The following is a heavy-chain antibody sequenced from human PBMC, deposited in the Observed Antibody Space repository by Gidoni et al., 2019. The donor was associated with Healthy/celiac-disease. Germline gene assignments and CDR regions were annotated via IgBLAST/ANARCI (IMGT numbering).Heavy chain of an antibody. J-gene: IGHJ4*02. CDR2: INHSGST. Sequence: VQLQQWGAGLLKPSETLSLTCPVYGGSFSGYYWSWIRQPPGKGLEWIGEINHSGSTNYNPSLKSRVTISVDTSKNQGSRKLSSVTAADTAVYYCARGIAVAGLYYFDYWGQGTLVTVSS. V-gene: IGHV4-34*01. CDR3: ARGIAVAGLYYFDY. D-gene: IGHD6-19*01. CDR1: GGSFSGYY.